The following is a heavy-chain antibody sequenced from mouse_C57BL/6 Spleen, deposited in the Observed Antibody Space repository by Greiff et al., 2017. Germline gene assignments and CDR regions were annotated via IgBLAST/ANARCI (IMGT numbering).Heavy chain of an antibody. D-gene: IGHD1-1*01. CDR3: AAYYYGSSLGFAY. V-gene: IGHV1-64*01. CDR2: IHPNSGST. J-gene: IGHJ3*01. CDR1: GYTFTSYW. Sequence: QVQLQQPGAELVKPGASVKLSCKASGYTFTSYWMHWVKQRPGQGLEWIGMIHPNSGSTNYNEKFKSKATLTVDKSSSTAYMQLSSLTSEDSAVYYCAAYYYGSSLGFAYWGQGTLVTVSA.